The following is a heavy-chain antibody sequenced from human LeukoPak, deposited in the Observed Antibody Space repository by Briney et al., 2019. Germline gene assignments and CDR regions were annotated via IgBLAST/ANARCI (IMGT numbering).Heavy chain of an antibody. CDR1: GFTFSIYW. Sequence: GGSLRLSCAASGFTFSIYWMYWVRQAPGKGLMWVSRCDSDGSGTTYVDSVKGRFTVSRDNAKSTLYLQMSSLRAEDTAVYYCATSSVWGGAFNIWGQGTMVTVSS. D-gene: IGHD3-16*01. CDR2: CDSDGSGT. V-gene: IGHV3-74*01. J-gene: IGHJ3*02. CDR3: ATSSVWGGAFNI.